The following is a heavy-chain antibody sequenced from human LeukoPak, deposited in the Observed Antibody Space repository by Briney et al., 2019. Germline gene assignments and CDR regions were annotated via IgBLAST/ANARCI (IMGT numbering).Heavy chain of an antibody. CDR3: ARDRKEAAGTPFKDWFDP. D-gene: IGHD6-13*01. CDR2: ISSSSSTI. Sequence: PGGSLRLSCAASGFTFSSYSMNWVRQAPGKGLEWVSYISSSSSTIYYADSVKGRFTISRDNAKNSLYLQMNSLRAEDTAVYYCARDRKEAAGTPFKDWFDPWGQGTLVTVSS. CDR1: GFTFSSYS. J-gene: IGHJ5*02. V-gene: IGHV3-48*04.